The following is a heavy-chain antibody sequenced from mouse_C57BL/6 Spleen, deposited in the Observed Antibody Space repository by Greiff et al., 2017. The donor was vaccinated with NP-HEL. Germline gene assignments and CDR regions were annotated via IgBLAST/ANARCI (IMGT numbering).Heavy chain of an antibody. J-gene: IGHJ2*01. V-gene: IGHV14-2*01. CDR2: IDPEDGET. CDR3: ARFYYGTPYYFDD. CDR1: GFTIKDYY. D-gene: IGHD1-1*01. Sequence: VQLQQSGAELVKPGASVKISCTASGFTIKDYYMHWVKQRTEQGLEWIGRIDPEDGETKYAPKFQGKATITADTSSNTAYLQLSSLTSEDTAVYYCARFYYGTPYYFDDWGQGTTLTVSS.